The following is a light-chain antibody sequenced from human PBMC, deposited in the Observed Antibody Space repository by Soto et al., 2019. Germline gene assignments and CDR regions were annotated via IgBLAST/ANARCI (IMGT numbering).Light chain of an antibody. V-gene: IGKV3-20*01. CDR2: GSS. J-gene: IGKJ2*01. CDR1: QSVTNNY. Sequence: EVVLTQSPGTLSLSPGERATLSCRASQSVTNNYLAWYQQRPGQAPRILIFGSSDRATGIPDRFSGSGSGTDFTLTISRLEAADFAAYSCHQYGSSPPYTFGQGTKLEIK. CDR3: HQYGSSPPYT.